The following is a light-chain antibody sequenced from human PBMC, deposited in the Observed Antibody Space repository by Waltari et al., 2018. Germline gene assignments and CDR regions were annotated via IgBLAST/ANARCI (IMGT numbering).Light chain of an antibody. CDR3: CSYAGSITFWV. V-gene: IGLV2-11*01. CDR2: DVT. J-gene: IGLJ3*02. CDR1: SSDVGGYNY. Sequence: QSALTQPRSVSGSPGQSVTISCTGTSSDVGGYNYVSWYPHHPCKAPKLIIYDVTKRPSGVPDRFSASKSDNTASLTISGLQAEDEADYYCCSYAGSITFWVFGGGTKLTVL.